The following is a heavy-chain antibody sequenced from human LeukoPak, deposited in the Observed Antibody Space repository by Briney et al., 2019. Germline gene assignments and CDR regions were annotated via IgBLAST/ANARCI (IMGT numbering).Heavy chain of an antibody. CDR3: AKDPIRIVGAYYFDY. D-gene: IGHD1-26*01. J-gene: IGHJ4*02. CDR1: GFTFSSYA. Sequence: PGGSLRLSCAAPGFTFSSYAMSWVRQAPGKGLEWVSAISGSGGSTYYADSVKGRFTISRDNSKNTLYLQMNSLRAEDTAVYYCAKDPIRIVGAYYFDYWGQGTLVTVSS. CDR2: ISGSGGST. V-gene: IGHV3-23*01.